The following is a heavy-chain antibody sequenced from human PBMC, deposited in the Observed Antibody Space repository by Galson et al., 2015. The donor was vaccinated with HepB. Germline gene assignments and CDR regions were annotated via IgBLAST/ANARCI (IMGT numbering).Heavy chain of an antibody. CDR1: GFTFSSYA. V-gene: IGHV3-23*01. D-gene: IGHD3-16*02. Sequence: SLRLSCAASGFTFSSYAMSWVRQAPGKGLEWVSAISGSGGSTYYADSVKGRFTISRDNSKNTLYLQMNSLRAEDTAVYYCAKQEYVWGSYRYMGIFDYWGQGTMVTVSS. CDR2: ISGSGGST. CDR3: AKQEYVWGSYRYMGIFDY. J-gene: IGHJ4*02.